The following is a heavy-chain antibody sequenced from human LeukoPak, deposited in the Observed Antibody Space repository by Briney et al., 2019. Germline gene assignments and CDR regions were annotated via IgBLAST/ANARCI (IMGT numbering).Heavy chain of an antibody. J-gene: IGHJ4*02. V-gene: IGHV1-2*06. D-gene: IGHD6-13*01. CDR1: GFIFTGCY. Sequence: ASVKVSCKTSGFIFTGCYIHWVRQAPGQGREWLGRINPNTGGTDLGQKFQGRVTLTRDTSISTAYMDLTKLTSDDSAVYYCVRDSGRAAANRWGQGTLVTVSS. CDR3: VRDSGRAAANR. CDR2: INPNTGGT.